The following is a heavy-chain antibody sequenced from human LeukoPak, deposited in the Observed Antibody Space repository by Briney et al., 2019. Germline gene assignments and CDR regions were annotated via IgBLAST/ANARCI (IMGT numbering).Heavy chain of an antibody. J-gene: IGHJ5*02. Sequence: SETLSLTCTVSGGSISSSSYYWGWIRQPPGKGLEWIGSIYYSGSTYYNPSLKSRVTISVDTSKNQFSLKLSSVTAADTAVYYCASLYSGYADPWGQGTLVTVSS. CDR1: GGSISSSSYY. D-gene: IGHD5-12*01. CDR3: ASLYSGYADP. CDR2: IYYSGST. V-gene: IGHV4-39*01.